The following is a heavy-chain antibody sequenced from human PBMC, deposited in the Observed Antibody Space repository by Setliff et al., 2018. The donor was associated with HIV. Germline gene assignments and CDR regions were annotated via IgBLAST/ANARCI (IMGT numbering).Heavy chain of an antibody. J-gene: IGHJ6*03. CDR2: IDSNNGNR. V-gene: IGHV1-18*01. CDR3: VRLTADRTNYYYYMDV. D-gene: IGHD2-8*01. Sequence: ASVKVSCKASGYSLSTYAISWVRQAPGQGLEWMGWIDSNNGNRNFAQKFRGRVTMTTDISTNTAYMEVRSLSFDDTAVYYCVRLTADRTNYYYYMDVRGKGTTVTVSS. CDR1: GYSLSTYA.